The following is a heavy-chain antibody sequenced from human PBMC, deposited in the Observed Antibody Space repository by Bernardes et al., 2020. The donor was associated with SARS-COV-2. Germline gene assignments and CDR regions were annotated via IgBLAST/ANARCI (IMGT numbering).Heavy chain of an antibody. Sequence: GSLRLSCAASGFTFSSYAMSWVRQAPGKGLEWVSAISGSGGSTYYADSVKGRFTISRDNSKNTLYLQMNSLRAEDTAVYYCARGGSDWAYFDYWGQGTLVTGSS. J-gene: IGHJ4*02. D-gene: IGHD3-10*01. CDR3: ARGGSDWAYFDY. V-gene: IGHV3-23*01. CDR2: ISGSGGST. CDR1: GFTFSSYA.